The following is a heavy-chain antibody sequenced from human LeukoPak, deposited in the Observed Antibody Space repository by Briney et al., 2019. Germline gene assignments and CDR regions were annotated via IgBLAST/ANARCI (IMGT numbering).Heavy chain of an antibody. Sequence: ASVKVSCKASGYTFTGYYMHWVRQAPGQGLEWMGWINPNSGGTNYAQKFQGRVTMTRDTSISTAYMELSRLRPDDTAVYYCARAVYSSGWYENWGQGTLVTVSS. CDR2: INPNSGGT. CDR1: GYTFTGYY. J-gene: IGHJ4*02. CDR3: ARAVYSSGWYEN. D-gene: IGHD6-19*01. V-gene: IGHV1-2*02.